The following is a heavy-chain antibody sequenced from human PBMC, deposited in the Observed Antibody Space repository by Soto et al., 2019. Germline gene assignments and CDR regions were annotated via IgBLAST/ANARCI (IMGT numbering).Heavy chain of an antibody. CDR3: AKDTTNYYGSGSYYAPVQYGMDV. V-gene: IGHV3-9*01. J-gene: IGHJ6*02. CDR2: ISWNSGSI. D-gene: IGHD3-10*01. Sequence: CLRLSCAASGFTFDDYAMHWVRQAPGKGLEWVSGISWNSGSIGYADSVKGRFTISRDNAKNSLYLQMDSLRAEDTALYYCAKDTTNYYGSGSYYAPVQYGMDVWRQGTTVTVSS. CDR1: GFTFDDYA.